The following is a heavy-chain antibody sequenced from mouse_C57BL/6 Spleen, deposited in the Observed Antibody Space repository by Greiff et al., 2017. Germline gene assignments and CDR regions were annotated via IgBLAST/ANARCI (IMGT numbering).Heavy chain of an antibody. CDR1: GYSITSGYY. Sequence: EVKLQESGPGLVKPSQSLSLTCSVTGYSITSGYYWNWIRQFPGNKLEWMGYISYDGSNNYNPSLKNRISITRDTSKNQFFLKLNSVTTEDTATYYCAREDSNSYYWGQGTTLTVSS. J-gene: IGHJ2*01. V-gene: IGHV3-6*01. CDR2: ISYDGSN. D-gene: IGHD2-5*01. CDR3: AREDSNSYY.